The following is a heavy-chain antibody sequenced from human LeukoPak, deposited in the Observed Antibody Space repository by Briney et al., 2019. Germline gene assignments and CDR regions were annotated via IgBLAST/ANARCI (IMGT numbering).Heavy chain of an antibody. CDR3: ARDRDYVWGSYRSVWFDP. CDR2: INPNSGGT. Sequence: ASVKVSCKASGYTFTGYYMHWVRQAPGQGLEWMGWINPNSGGTNYAQKFQDRVTMTRDTSISTAYMELSRLRSDDTAVYYCARDRDYVWGSYRSVWFDPWGQGTLVTVSS. D-gene: IGHD3-16*02. V-gene: IGHV1-2*02. J-gene: IGHJ5*02. CDR1: GYTFTGYY.